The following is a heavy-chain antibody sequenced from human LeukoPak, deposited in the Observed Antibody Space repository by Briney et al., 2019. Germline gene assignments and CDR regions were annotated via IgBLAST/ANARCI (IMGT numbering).Heavy chain of an antibody. CDR1: GYSFTSYW. CDR2: IYPGDSDT. CDR3: ARQSGYYGSGSYSDY. D-gene: IGHD3-10*01. V-gene: IGHV5-51*01. Sequence: GESLKISCKGSGYSFTSYWIGWVRQMPAKGLEWMRIIYPGDSDTRYSPSFPRQVTIPADKSISTAYLQWSSLKASDTAMYYCARQSGYYGSGSYSDYWGQGTLVTVSS. J-gene: IGHJ4*02.